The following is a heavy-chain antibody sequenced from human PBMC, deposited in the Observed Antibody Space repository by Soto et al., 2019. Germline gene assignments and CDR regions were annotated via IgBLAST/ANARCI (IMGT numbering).Heavy chain of an antibody. CDR1: GYTFTSYG. CDR2: ISAYNGNS. D-gene: IGHD2-2*01. J-gene: IGHJ6*02. CDR3: ARIADCSTTSCSFPSRFHIRGYYYYYGLDV. V-gene: IGHV1-18*01. Sequence: QVQLMQSGAEVKKPGASVKVSCKASGYTFTSYGISWVRQAPGQGLEWVGWISAYNGNSNYAQKYHGRVTMTTDTSTNTAYMEMSSLRSDDTAVYYCARIADCSTTSCSFPSRFHIRGYYYYYGLDVWGQGTTVTVSS.